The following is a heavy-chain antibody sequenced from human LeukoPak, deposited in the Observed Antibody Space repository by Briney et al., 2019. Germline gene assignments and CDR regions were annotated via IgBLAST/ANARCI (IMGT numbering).Heavy chain of an antibody. D-gene: IGHD3-3*01. CDR2: IKEDGSET. CDR1: GFTFSDYW. V-gene: IGHV3-7*01. Sequence: GGSLRLSCAASGFTFSDYWMTWVRQAPGRGLECMANIKEDGSETYYVDSAEGRFTISRDNAKNSLYLQMNSLRAEDTAVYYCARATIFGVVSALGPLDSWGQGTLVTVSS. CDR3: ARATIFGVVSALGPLDS. J-gene: IGHJ4*02.